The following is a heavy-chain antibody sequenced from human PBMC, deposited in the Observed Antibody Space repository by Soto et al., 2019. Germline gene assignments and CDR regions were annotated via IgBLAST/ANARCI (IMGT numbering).Heavy chain of an antibody. J-gene: IGHJ3*02. D-gene: IGHD2-8*01. CDR3: TRTLGYCANGVCYRDAFDI. CDR2: INSDGSST. Sequence: EVQLVESGGGLIQPGESLRLSCAASGFTFSSFWMYWVRQAPGKGLVWVSSINSDGSSTTYADSVKGRFTISRDNAKNTLHLQMNSLRAEDTAMYYCTRTLGYCANGVCYRDAFDIWGQGTMVTVSS. V-gene: IGHV3-74*02. CDR1: GFTFSSFW.